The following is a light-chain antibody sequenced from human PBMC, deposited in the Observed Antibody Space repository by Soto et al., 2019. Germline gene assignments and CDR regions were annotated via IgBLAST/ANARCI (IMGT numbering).Light chain of an antibody. CDR1: QSVRAY. Sequence: IVLTQSPDTLSLSPGERATLSCRASQSVRAYLAWYQQKPGQAPRLLIYDASNRATGIPARFSGSGSGTDFTLTISSLEPEDFAVYSCQQRSSWPLTFGGGT. V-gene: IGKV3-11*01. J-gene: IGKJ4*01. CDR3: QQRSSWPLT. CDR2: DAS.